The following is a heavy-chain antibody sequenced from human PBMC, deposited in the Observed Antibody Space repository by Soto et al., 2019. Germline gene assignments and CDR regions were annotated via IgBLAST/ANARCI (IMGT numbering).Heavy chain of an antibody. CDR1: GGSISSSSYY. CDR2: IYYSGST. J-gene: IGHJ5*02. V-gene: IGHV4-39*01. CDR3: ARHGGRSSGWYLHGWFDP. Sequence: SETLSLTCTVSGGSISSSSYYWGWIRQPPGKGLEWIGSIYYSGSTYYNPSLKSRVTISVDTSKNQFSLKLSSVTAADTAVYYCARHGGRSSGWYLHGWFDPWGQGTLVTVSS. D-gene: IGHD6-19*01.